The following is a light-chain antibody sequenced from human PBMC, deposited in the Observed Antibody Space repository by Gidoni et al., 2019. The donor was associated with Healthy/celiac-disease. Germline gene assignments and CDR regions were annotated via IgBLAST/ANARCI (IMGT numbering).Light chain of an antibody. CDR1: QDISNY. CDR3: QQYDNDRYT. J-gene: IGKJ2*01. Sequence: DIQMTQSPSSLSASVGDRVTITCQASQDISNYLSWYQQKPGKAPKLLNYDASYLETVVPSRFSGRGSRTDFTFTISSLQPEDIATYYYQQYDNDRYTFGQGTKLEIK. CDR2: DAS. V-gene: IGKV1-33*01.